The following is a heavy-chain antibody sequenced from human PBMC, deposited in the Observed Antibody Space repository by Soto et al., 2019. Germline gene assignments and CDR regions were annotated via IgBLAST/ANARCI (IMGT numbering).Heavy chain of an antibody. J-gene: IGHJ4*02. V-gene: IGHV3-30*18. D-gene: IGHD5-18*01. CDR3: AKGGGEAQLWHGIDY. Sequence: PGGSLRLSCAASGFTFSSYGMHWVRQAPGKGLEWVAVISYDGSNKYYADSVKGRFTISRDNSKNTLYLQMNSLRAEDTAVYYCAKGGGEAQLWHGIDYWGQGTLVTVSS. CDR1: GFTFSSYG. CDR2: ISYDGSNK.